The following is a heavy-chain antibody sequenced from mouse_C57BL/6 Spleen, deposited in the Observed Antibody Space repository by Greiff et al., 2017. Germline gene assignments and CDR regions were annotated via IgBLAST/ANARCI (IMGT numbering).Heavy chain of an antibody. CDR1: GYTFTSYW. V-gene: IGHV1-50*01. Sequence: VQLQQPGAELVKPGASVKLSCKASGYTFTSYWMQWVKQRPGQGLEWIGEIDPSDSYTNYNQKFKGKATLTVDTSSSTAYMQLSSLTSEDSAVYYCARRASMITTRAMDYWGQVTSVTVSS. J-gene: IGHJ4*01. CDR3: ARRASMITTRAMDY. CDR2: IDPSDSYT. D-gene: IGHD2-4*01.